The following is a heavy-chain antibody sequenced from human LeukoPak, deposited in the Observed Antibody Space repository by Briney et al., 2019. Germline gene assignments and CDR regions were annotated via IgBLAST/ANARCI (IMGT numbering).Heavy chain of an antibody. CDR1: GYTFTDYY. J-gene: IGHJ6*02. D-gene: IGHD6-13*01. V-gene: IGHV1-2*02. Sequence: ASVKVSCKASGYTFTDYYMHWVRQAPGQGLEWMGWINPNSGGTNYAQKSQGRVTMTPDTAISTAYMEVGRLRSDYTAVYYCARVRIGQQLDKYYYYAMDVWGQGTTDTVSS. CDR2: INPNSGGT. CDR3: ARVRIGQQLDKYYYYAMDV.